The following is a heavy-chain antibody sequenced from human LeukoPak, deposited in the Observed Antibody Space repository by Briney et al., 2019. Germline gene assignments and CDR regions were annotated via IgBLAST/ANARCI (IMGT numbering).Heavy chain of an antibody. CDR1: GGSMSSGTYY. CDR2: IYYSGTT. V-gene: IGHV4-39*01. CDR3: ASTPLGATRPFDY. D-gene: IGHD5-12*01. J-gene: IGHJ4*02. Sequence: SETLSLTCTVSGGSMSSGTYYWGWIRQPPGKGLGWIGTIYYSGTTYYNPSLKSRVTISIDTSKNQFSLKLSPVTAADTAVYYCASTPLGATRPFDYWGQGTLVTVSS.